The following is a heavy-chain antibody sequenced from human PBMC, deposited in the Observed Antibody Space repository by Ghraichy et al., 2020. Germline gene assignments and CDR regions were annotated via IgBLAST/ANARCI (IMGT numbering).Heavy chain of an antibody. Sequence: ASVKVSCKVSGYTLTELSMHWVRQAPGKGLEWMGGFDPEDGETIYAQKFQGRVTMTEDTSTDTAYMELSSLRSEDTAVYYCATSPKLENWFDPWGQGTLVTVSS. CDR2: FDPEDGET. CDR3: ATSPKLENWFDP. D-gene: IGHD1-1*01. V-gene: IGHV1-24*01. J-gene: IGHJ5*02. CDR1: GYTLTELS.